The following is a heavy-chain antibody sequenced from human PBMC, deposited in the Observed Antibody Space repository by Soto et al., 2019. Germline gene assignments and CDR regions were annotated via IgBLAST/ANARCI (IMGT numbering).Heavy chain of an antibody. CDR3: ASGRVQSGGMDV. CDR1: GFTFSSYS. J-gene: IGHJ6*02. D-gene: IGHD3-10*01. CDR2: ISSSSSYI. Sequence: EVQLVESGGGLVKPGGSLRLSCAASGFTFSSYSMNWVRQAPGKGLEWVSSISSSSSYIYYADSVKGRFTISRDNAKNSLYLQMNSLRAEDTAVYYCASGRVQSGGMDVWGQGTTVTVSS. V-gene: IGHV3-21*01.